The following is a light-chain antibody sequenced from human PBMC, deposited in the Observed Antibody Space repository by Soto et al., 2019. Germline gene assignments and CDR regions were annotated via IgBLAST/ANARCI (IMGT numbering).Light chain of an antibody. CDR2: DAS. V-gene: IGKV3-15*01. Sequence: ILMTQSPATLSVSPGERATLSCRASQSVSNNLAWYQQKPGQAPRLLIYDASTRATGIPARFSGSGSGTEFTHTISGLQSEDFAVYYCQQYNNWPTWKFDQGNKVAIK. J-gene: IGKJ1*01. CDR3: QQYNNWPTWK. CDR1: QSVSNN.